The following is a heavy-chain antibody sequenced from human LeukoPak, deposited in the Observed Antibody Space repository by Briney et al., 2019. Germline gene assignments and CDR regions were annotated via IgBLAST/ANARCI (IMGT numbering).Heavy chain of an antibody. V-gene: IGHV4-59*01. Sequence: SETLSLTCTVSGDSISSYYWSWIRQPPGKGLEWIGYLYYSGSTNYNPSLKSRVTISVDTSKNQFSLRVTSVTAADTAVYYCAKDDILTGYEYYYGMDVWGQGTTVTVSS. D-gene: IGHD3-9*01. CDR3: AKDDILTGYEYYYGMDV. CDR2: LYYSGST. CDR1: GDSISSYY. J-gene: IGHJ6*02.